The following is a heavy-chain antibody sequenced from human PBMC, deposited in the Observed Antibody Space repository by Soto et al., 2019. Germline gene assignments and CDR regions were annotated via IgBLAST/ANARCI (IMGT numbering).Heavy chain of an antibody. V-gene: IGHV3-23*01. D-gene: IGHD2-15*01. Sequence: VGSLRLSCAASGFTFSSYAMSWVRQAPGKGLEWVSAISGSGGSTYYADSVKGRFAISRDNSKNTLYLQMNSLRAEDTAVYYCAKDPLGYCSGGSCSDIWGQGTMVTVSS. J-gene: IGHJ3*02. CDR3: AKDPLGYCSGGSCSDI. CDR2: ISGSGGST. CDR1: GFTFSSYA.